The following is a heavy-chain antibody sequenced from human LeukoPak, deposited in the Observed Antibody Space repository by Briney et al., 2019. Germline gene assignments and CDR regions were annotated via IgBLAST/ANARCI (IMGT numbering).Heavy chain of an antibody. CDR1: GFTFSSYA. CDR2: ISSNGGST. CDR3: AKYYEKSLDY. D-gene: IGHD3-22*01. Sequence: GGSLRLSCAASGFTFSSYAMHWVRQAPGKGLEYVSAISSNGGSTYYANSVKGRFTISRDNSKNTLYLQLNSLTAGDTAVYYCAKYYEKSLDYWGQGTLVTVSS. J-gene: IGHJ4*02. V-gene: IGHV3-64*01.